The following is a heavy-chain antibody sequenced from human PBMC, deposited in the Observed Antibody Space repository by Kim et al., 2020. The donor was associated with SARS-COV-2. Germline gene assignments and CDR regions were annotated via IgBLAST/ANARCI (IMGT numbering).Heavy chain of an antibody. J-gene: IGHJ4*02. V-gene: IGHV1-24*01. CDR2: ET. D-gene: IGHD3-10*01. Sequence: ETIYAQKFQGRVTMTEDTSTDTAYMELSSLRSEDTAVYYCATFKLWSGSYWGQGTLVTVSS. CDR3: ATFKLWSGSY.